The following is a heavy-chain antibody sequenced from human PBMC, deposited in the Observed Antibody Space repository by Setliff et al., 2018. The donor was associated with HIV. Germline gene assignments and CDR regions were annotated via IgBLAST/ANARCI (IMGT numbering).Heavy chain of an antibody. D-gene: IGHD4-17*01. CDR3: ARFDVTPMTTRDY. V-gene: IGHV4-34*01. CDR2: IHHTGHI. CDR1: GASFTDYY. Sequence: SETLSLTCAFYGASFTDYYWDWIRQPPGKGLEWIGEIHHTGHINYNPSFKSRVTMSLDMSTNQFSLKMASMTAADSAVYYCARFDVTPMTTRDYWGQGTQVTVSS. J-gene: IGHJ4*02.